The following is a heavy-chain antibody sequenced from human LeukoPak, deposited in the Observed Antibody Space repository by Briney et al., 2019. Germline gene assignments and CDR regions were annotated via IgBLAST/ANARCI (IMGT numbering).Heavy chain of an antibody. CDR3: AGFSYYYYGMDV. Sequence: PSETLSLTCTVSGGSISSGSYYWSWIRQPAGKGLEWIRRIYTSGKTNYNPSIKSRVTIAVYTSKNQFSLKLSSVTAADTAVYYCAGFSYYYYGMDVWGQGTTVTVSS. CDR1: GGSISSGSYY. D-gene: IGHD5-18*01. CDR2: IYTSGKT. V-gene: IGHV4-61*02. J-gene: IGHJ6*02.